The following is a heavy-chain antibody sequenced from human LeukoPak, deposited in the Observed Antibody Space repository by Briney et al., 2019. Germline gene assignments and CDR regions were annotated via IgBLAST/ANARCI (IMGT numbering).Heavy chain of an antibody. CDR1: GGSISSGTYY. D-gene: IGHD5-18*01. CDR2: IHTSGTT. V-gene: IGHV4-61*02. J-gene: IGHJ4*02. Sequence: PSETLSLTCTVSGGSISSGTYYWSWIRQPAGKGLEWIGRIHTSGTTNYNPSLKSRVTISVDTSKNQFSLKLGSVTAADTAVYYCARARARLWGFDYWGQGTLVTVSS. CDR3: ARARARLWGFDY.